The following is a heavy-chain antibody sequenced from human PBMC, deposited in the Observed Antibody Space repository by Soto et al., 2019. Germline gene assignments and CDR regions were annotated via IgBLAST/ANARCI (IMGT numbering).Heavy chain of an antibody. CDR1: GGSFSGYY. Sequence: PSETLSLTCAVYGGSFSGYYWSWIRQPPGKGLEWIGEINHSGSTNYNPSLKSRVTISVDTSKNQFSLKLSSVTAADTAVYYCARGRRLTYYYGSGIYYWGQGTLVIVSS. CDR2: INHSGST. D-gene: IGHD3-10*01. J-gene: IGHJ4*02. CDR3: ARGRRLTYYYGSGIYY. V-gene: IGHV4-34*01.